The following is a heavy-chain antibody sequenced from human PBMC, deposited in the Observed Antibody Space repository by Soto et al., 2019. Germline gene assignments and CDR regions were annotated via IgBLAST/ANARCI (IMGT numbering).Heavy chain of an antibody. D-gene: IGHD6-13*01. CDR2: ISYSGST. V-gene: IGHV4-31*03. Sequence: QVQLQESGPGLVKPSQTLSLTCTVSGGSISSGGYYWSWIRQHPGKGLEWIGYISYSGSTYYNSSLRIRVTISVDPSKNQFSLKLPSVTAADTAVYYCAREGAGPKGSSSWPDDAFDIWGQGTMVTVSS. J-gene: IGHJ3*02. CDR3: AREGAGPKGSSSWPDDAFDI. CDR1: GGSISSGGYY.